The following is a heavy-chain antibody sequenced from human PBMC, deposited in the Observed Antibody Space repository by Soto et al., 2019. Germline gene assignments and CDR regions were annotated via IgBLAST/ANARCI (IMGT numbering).Heavy chain of an antibody. CDR2: ISYDGSNK. Sequence: GGSLRLSCAASGFTFSSYAMHWVRQAPGKGLEWVAVISYDGSNKYYADSVKGRFTISRDNSKSTLYLQMNSLRAEDTAVYYCTNNFDYWGQGTLVTVSS. V-gene: IGHV3-30-3*01. CDR1: GFTFSSYA. J-gene: IGHJ4*02. CDR3: TNNFDY. D-gene: IGHD2-8*01.